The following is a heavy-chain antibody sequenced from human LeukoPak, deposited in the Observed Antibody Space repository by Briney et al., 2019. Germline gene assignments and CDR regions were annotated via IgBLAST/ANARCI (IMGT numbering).Heavy chain of an antibody. D-gene: IGHD3-9*01. CDR2: SKNKANNYTT. CDR1: GFIFSDHY. J-gene: IGHJ6*02. CDR3: TTTGPAKVLTAYFYYYSGIDV. V-gene: IGHV3-72*01. Sequence: HPGGSLRLSCAASGFIFSDHYMDWVRQAPGKGLEWVGRSKNKANNYTTEYAASVKGRFTVSRDDSKNSLYLQMNSLKAEDTAVYYCTTTGPAKVLTAYFYYYSGIDVWGQGTTVTVSS.